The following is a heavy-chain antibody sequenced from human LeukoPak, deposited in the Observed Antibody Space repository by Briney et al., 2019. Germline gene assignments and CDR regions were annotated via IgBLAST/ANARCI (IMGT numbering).Heavy chain of an antibody. V-gene: IGHV3-30*03. J-gene: IGHJ6*02. CDR2: ISYDGSNK. CDR3: ARDSFRRLLWFGGRVGGMDV. Sequence: PGRSLRLSCAASGFTFSSYGMHWVRQAPGKGLEWVAVISYDGSNKYYADSVKGRFTISRDNSKNTLYLQMNSLRAEDTAVYYCARDSFRRLLWFGGRVGGMDVWGQGTTVTVSS. D-gene: IGHD3-10*01. CDR1: GFTFSSYG.